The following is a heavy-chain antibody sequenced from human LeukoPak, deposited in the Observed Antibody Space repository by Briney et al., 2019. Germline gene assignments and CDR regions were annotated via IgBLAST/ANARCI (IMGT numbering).Heavy chain of an antibody. V-gene: IGHV3-9*01. Sequence: GGSLRLSCAASGFTFDDYAMHWVRQAPGKGLEWVSGISWNSGSIGYADSVKGRFTISRDNAKNSLYLQMNSLRAEDTALYYCAKDIGDILTGFMSWGQGTLVTVSS. CDR2: ISWNSGSI. CDR1: GFTFDDYA. D-gene: IGHD3-9*01. CDR3: AKDIGDILTGFMS. J-gene: IGHJ4*02.